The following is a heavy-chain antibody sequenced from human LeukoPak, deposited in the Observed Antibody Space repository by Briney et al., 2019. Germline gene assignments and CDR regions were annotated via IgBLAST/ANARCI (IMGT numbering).Heavy chain of an antibody. J-gene: IGHJ4*02. V-gene: IGHV1-69*04. Sequence: GASVKVSCKASGGTFISYAISWVRQAPGQGLEWMGRIIPILGIANYAQKFQGRVTITADKSTSTAYMELSSLRSEDTAVYYCARSWDDSSGYRSYDYWGQGTLVTVSS. CDR1: GGTFISYA. CDR3: ARSWDDSSGYRSYDY. CDR2: IIPILGIA. D-gene: IGHD3-22*01.